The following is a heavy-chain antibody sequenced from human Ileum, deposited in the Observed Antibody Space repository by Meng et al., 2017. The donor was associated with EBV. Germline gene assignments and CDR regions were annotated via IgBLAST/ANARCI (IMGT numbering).Heavy chain of an antibody. D-gene: IGHD6-19*01. Sequence: VQLVGAVGSPVQPGESLRLSCAASGITVTNYWMHWIRQVPGKGLLLVVHTDPSGTITTYADSVKGRFTLSRDSARNTIYLQMNSLRAEDSGLYYCGRDVAGPYDFWGQGTLVTVSS. CDR1: GITVTNYW. V-gene: IGHV3-74*01. CDR3: GRDVAGPYDF. J-gene: IGHJ4*02. CDR2: TDPSGTIT.